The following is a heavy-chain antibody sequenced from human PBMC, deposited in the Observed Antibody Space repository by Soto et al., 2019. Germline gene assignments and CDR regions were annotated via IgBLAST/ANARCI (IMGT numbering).Heavy chain of an antibody. CDR3: ARDSRVEARDDYSYGIDF. J-gene: IGHJ6*02. Sequence: SETLSLTCTVSGGSISSSSYYWGWIRQPPGKGLEWIGSIYYSGSTYYNPSLKSRVTISVDTSKNQFSLKLSSVTAADTAVSYCARDSRVEARDDYSYGIDFWGQGTTVTVSS. CDR2: IYYSGST. D-gene: IGHD6-6*01. V-gene: IGHV4-39*07. CDR1: GGSISSSSYY.